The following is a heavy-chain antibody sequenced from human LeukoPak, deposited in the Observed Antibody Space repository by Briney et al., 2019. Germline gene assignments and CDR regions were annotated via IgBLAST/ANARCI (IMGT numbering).Heavy chain of an antibody. V-gene: IGHV1-69*02. D-gene: IGHD2-15*01. J-gene: IGHJ4*02. CDR2: IIPILGIA. CDR1: GGTFSSYT. Sequence: SVRVSCKASGGTFSSYTISWVRQAPGQGLEWMGRIIPILGIANYAQKFQGRVTITADKSTSTAYMELSSLRSEDTAVYYCARMPCSGGSCYPDYWGQGTLVTVSS. CDR3: ARMPCSGGSCYPDY.